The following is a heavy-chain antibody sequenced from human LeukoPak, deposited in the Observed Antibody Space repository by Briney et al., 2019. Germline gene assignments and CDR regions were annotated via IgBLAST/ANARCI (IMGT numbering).Heavy chain of an antibody. V-gene: IGHV3-23*01. CDR1: VFTFSSYA. J-gene: IGHJ4*02. CDR3: AKRGVYGNFYFDY. Sequence: GGSLRLSCAASVFTFSSYAMSWVRQAPGKGLEWVSTIGGSGANTYYADSLRGRFTISRDNSKNTLYLQMNSLRAEDTAVYYCAKRGVYGNFYFDYWGQGTLATVSS. D-gene: IGHD4-11*01. CDR2: IGGSGANT.